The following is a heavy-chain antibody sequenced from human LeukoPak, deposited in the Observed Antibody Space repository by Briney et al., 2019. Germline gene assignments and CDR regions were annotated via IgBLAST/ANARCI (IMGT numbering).Heavy chain of an antibody. Sequence: PGGSLRLSCAASGFPFSNYWMHWVRQAPGKGLVWLSHITSDGSGTSYADSVKGRFTISRDNAKYTLYLQMNSLRAEDTAVYYCARRYCSSTSCYDTPFDYWGQGTLVTVSS. CDR2: ITSDGSGT. D-gene: IGHD2-2*01. CDR3: ARRYCSSTSCYDTPFDY. V-gene: IGHV3-74*01. CDR1: GFPFSNYW. J-gene: IGHJ4*02.